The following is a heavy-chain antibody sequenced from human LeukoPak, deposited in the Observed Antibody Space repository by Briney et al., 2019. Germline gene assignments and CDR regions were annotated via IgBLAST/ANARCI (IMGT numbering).Heavy chain of an antibody. CDR2: IWFDGSYK. J-gene: IGHJ4*02. D-gene: IGHD6-13*01. V-gene: IGHV3-33*01. CDR3: ARAGLGAAADV. CDR1: GFTFSSYG. Sequence: GGSLRLSCAASGFTFSSYGMHWVRQAPGKGLEWVALIWFDGSYKYYADSVKGRFTISRDNSKNTLYLQMISLRAEDTALYYCARAGLGAAADVWGQGTLVTVSS.